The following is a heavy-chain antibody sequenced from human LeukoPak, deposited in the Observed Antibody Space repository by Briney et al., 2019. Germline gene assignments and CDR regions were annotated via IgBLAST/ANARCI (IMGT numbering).Heavy chain of an antibody. CDR2: ISRAGDRT. CDR3: ARGESFAFDV. Sequence: PGGSLRLSCVGSGFIFSSYDMGWVRQAPGKGLEWVSSISRAGDRTYYEDSVKGRFTISRDNSRNTMYLQMNSLRAEDTALYYCARGESFAFDVWGQGTMVTVSS. V-gene: IGHV3-23*01. CDR1: GFIFSSYD. J-gene: IGHJ3*01.